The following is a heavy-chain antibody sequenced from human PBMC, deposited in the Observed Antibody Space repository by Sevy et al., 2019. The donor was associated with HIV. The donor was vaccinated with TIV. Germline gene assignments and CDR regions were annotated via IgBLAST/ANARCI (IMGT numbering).Heavy chain of an antibody. Sequence: GGSLRLSCAASGFTFSSYSMNWVRQAPGKGLEWVSSISSSSSYIYYADSVKGRFTISSDNAKNSLYLQMNSLRAEDTAVYYCARDSVIIQDFDYWGQGTLVTVSS. CDR2: ISSSSSYI. V-gene: IGHV3-21*01. CDR1: GFTFSSYS. D-gene: IGHD2-15*01. J-gene: IGHJ4*02. CDR3: ARDSVIIQDFDY.